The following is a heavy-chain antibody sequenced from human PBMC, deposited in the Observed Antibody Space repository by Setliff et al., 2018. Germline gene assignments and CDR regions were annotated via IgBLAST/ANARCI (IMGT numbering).Heavy chain of an antibody. J-gene: IGHJ6*03. Sequence: SETLSLTCTVSGGSSSSHYWSWIRQPPGKGLEWIGYIHYSGTTNYNPSLKSGVTLSLDTAKNQFSLELRAVTAADTALYYCATRKSSGRLYYMDVWGKGTTVTVSS. V-gene: IGHV4-59*11. CDR3: ATRKSSGRLYYMDV. D-gene: IGHD1-26*01. CDR1: GGSSSSHY. CDR2: IHYSGTT.